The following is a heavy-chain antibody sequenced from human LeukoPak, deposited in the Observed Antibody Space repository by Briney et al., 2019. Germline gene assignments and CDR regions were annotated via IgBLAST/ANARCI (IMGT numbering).Heavy chain of an antibody. CDR3: ARADPFYGAGSYAGSWFDP. CDR1: GGIFSSYA. Sequence: SVKVSCKASGGIFSSYAISWVRQAPGQGLEWMGGIIPMFGTANYAQKLQGRVTITAEKSTSTAYMVLSSLRSEDTAVYYCARADPFYGAGSYAGSWFDPWGQGTLVTVSS. V-gene: IGHV1-69*06. J-gene: IGHJ5*02. D-gene: IGHD3-10*01. CDR2: IIPMFGTA.